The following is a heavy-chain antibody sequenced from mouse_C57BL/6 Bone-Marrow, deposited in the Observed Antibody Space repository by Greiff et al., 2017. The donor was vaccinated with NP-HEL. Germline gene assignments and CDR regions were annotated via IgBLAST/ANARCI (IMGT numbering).Heavy chain of an antibody. CDR2: IYPRSGNT. CDR3: ARTPYYYGSSYADY. D-gene: IGHD1-1*01. Sequence: VKLMESGAELARPGASVKLSCKASGYTFTSYGISWVKQRTGQGLEWIGEIYPRSGNTYYNEKFKGKATLTADKSSSTAYMELRSLTSEDSAVYFCARTPYYYGSSYADYWGQGTTLTVSS. CDR1: GYTFTSYG. J-gene: IGHJ2*01. V-gene: IGHV1-81*01.